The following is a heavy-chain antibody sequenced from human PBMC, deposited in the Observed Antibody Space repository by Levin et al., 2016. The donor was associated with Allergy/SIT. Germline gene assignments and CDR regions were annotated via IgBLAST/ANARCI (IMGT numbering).Heavy chain of an antibody. V-gene: IGHV3-7*04. CDR3: ARGDHGDWWFDP. Sequence: GESLKISCAVSGFTFSNYDMGWVRQAPGKGLEWVANISPDGSVKYYVDSVRGRFTISRDNAKNSLSLQMNSLRVEDTAPYYCARGDHGDWWFDPWGRGTLVIVSS. J-gene: IGHJ5*02. CDR1: GFTFSNYD. D-gene: IGHD4-17*01. CDR2: ISPDGSVK.